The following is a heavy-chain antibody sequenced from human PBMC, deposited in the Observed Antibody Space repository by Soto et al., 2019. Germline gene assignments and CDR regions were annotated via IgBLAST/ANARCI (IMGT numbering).Heavy chain of an antibody. CDR2: VYNSGST. CDR1: GGSISRNY. V-gene: IGHV4-59*01. Sequence: PSETLSLTCTVSGGSISRNYWTWIRQPPGKGLEWIGYVYNSGSTNYNPSLKSRVTISEDTSKSQFSLKVNSMTAADTAVYYCARYRREAVAGYTLDNWGQGILVTVSS. J-gene: IGHJ4*02. D-gene: IGHD6-13*01. CDR3: ARYRREAVAGYTLDN.